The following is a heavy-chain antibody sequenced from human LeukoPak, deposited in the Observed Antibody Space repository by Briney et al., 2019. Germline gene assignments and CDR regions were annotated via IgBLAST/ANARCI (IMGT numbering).Heavy chain of an antibody. D-gene: IGHD3-10*01. Sequence: GASVKVSCKASGYTFTGCYMHWVRQAPGQGLEWMGWINPNSGGTNYAQKFQGRVTMTRDTSISTAYMELSRLRSDDTAVYYCARDLTMVRGADFDYWGQGTLVTVSS. CDR1: GYTFTGCY. J-gene: IGHJ4*02. CDR3: ARDLTMVRGADFDY. V-gene: IGHV1-2*02. CDR2: INPNSGGT.